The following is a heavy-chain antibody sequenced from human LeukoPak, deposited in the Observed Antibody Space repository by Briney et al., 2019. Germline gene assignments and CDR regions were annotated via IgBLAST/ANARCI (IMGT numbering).Heavy chain of an antibody. J-gene: IGHJ6*03. D-gene: IGHD1-26*01. CDR2: IYTSGST. Sequence: SQTLSPTCTVSGGSISSGSYYWSWIRQPAGKGLEWIGRIYTSGSTNYNPSLKSRVTISVDTSKNHFSLKLSSVTAADTAVYYCARNVGSRYHYYYYMDVWGKGTTVTVSS. V-gene: IGHV4-61*02. CDR3: ARNVGSRYHYYYYMDV. CDR1: GGSISSGSYY.